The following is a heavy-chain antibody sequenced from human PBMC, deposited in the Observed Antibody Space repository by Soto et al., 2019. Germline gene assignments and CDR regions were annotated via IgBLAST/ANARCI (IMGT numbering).Heavy chain of an antibody. J-gene: IGHJ4*02. CDR2: IYYSGST. V-gene: IGHV4-59*01. CDR3: ARVTLTGYQVHYFDY. D-gene: IGHD3-9*01. Sequence: TSEAPSLTCTVSVGSLRSYYLSWVRQPPGKGLEWIGYIYYSGSTNYNPSLKSRVTISVDTSKNQFSLRLSSVTAADTAVYYCARVTLTGYQVHYFDYWGQGTLVTVSS. CDR1: VGSLRSYY.